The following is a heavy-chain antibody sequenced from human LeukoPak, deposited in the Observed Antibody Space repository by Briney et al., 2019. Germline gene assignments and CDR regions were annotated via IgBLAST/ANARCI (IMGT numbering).Heavy chain of an antibody. J-gene: IGHJ6*03. V-gene: IGHV3-74*01. CDR3: AREGYYYYYMDV. CDR1: GFTFSSYW. Sequence: PEGSLRLSCAASGFTFSSYWMHWVRQAPGKGLVWVSRINSDGSSTSYADSVKGRFTISRDNAKNTLYLQMNSLRAEDTAVYYCAREGYYYYYMDVWGKGTTVTVSS. CDR2: INSDGSST.